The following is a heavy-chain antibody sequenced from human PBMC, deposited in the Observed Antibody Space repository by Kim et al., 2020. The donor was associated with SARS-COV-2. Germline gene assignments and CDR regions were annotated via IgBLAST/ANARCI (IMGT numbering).Heavy chain of an antibody. CDR1: GYTFTSYG. Sequence: ASVKVSCKASGYTFTSYGISWVRQAPGQGLEWMGWISAYNGNTNYAQKLQGRVTMTTDTSTSTAYMELRSLRSDDTAVYYCARASPIVVVPAAMGGLDYWGQGTLVTVSS. CDR3: ARASPIVVVPAAMGGLDY. V-gene: IGHV1-18*04. D-gene: IGHD2-2*01. J-gene: IGHJ4*02. CDR2: ISAYNGNT.